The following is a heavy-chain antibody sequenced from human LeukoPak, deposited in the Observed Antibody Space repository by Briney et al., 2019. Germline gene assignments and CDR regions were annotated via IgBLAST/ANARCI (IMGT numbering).Heavy chain of an antibody. CDR2: ISGSGGRT. V-gene: IGHV3-23*01. J-gene: IGHJ4*02. CDR1: GFTFSSYA. D-gene: IGHD3-10*01. Sequence: GGSPRLSCAASGFTFSSYAMSWVRQAPGKGLEWVSAISGSGGRTYYADSVKGRFTISRDNSKNTLYLQMNSLRAEDTAVYYCAKMTVRGVIAYWGQGTLVTVSS. CDR3: AKMTVRGVIAY.